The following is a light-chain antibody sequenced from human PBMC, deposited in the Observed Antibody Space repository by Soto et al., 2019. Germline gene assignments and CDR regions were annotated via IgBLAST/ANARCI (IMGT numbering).Light chain of an antibody. Sequence: DIQMTQSPSSLSASVGDRLTIICRASQSISSYLNWYQQKPGKAPKLLIYAASSLQSGVPSRFSGSGSGTDFTLTISSLQPEDFATYDCQQSYSTLTRTFGQGTKVDIK. CDR2: AAS. J-gene: IGKJ1*01. V-gene: IGKV1-39*01. CDR1: QSISSY. CDR3: QQSYSTLTRT.